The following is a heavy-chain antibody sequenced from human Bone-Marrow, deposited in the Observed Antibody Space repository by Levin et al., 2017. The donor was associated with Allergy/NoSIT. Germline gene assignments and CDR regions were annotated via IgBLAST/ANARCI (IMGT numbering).Heavy chain of an antibody. CDR2: ISVDKGIT. V-gene: IGHV1-18*01. Sequence: GESLKISCKASGYIFNNYAINWVRQAPGQGLEWMGWISVDKGITKYAEKVQGRVTMTTDTSTNTAYMELKSLTSDDTAVYYCARGGWLMEEPFDIWGQGTLVTVSS. CDR3: ARGGWLMEEPFDI. J-gene: IGHJ3*02. D-gene: IGHD6-19*01. CDR1: GYIFNNYA.